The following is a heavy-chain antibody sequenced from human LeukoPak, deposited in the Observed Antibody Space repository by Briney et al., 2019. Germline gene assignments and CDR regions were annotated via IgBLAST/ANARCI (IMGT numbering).Heavy chain of an antibody. CDR2: IKQDGSEQ. CDR1: GFTFSNYW. Sequence: GGTLRLSSAASGFTFSNYWMNWVGQAPGKGLEWVANIKQDGSEQNYVDSVKGRFTISRDNAKNSLFLQMNSLRAEDTAVYYCARGESGSSYDWGQGILVTVSS. V-gene: IGHV3-7*05. D-gene: IGHD1-26*01. J-gene: IGHJ4*02. CDR3: ARGESGSSYD.